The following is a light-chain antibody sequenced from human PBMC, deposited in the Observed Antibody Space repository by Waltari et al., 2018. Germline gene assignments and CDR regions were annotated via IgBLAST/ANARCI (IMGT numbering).Light chain of an antibody. CDR3: QQRSNWPPT. V-gene: IGKV3-11*01. CDR1: QSVSRN. Sequence: EIVLTQSPATLSLSPGERATLSCRASQSVSRNLALYPHKPGQPPRLFIYDSSTRATGVPARFSGSGSGTDFTLTISSLEPEDFAVYFCQQRSNWPPTFGPGTKVD. J-gene: IGKJ3*01. CDR2: DSS.